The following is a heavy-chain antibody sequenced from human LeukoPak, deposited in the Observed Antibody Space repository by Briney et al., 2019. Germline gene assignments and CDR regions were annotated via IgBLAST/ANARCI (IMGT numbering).Heavy chain of an antibody. V-gene: IGHV4-34*01. Sequence: KASETLSLTCAVYGGSFSGYYWSWIRQPPGKGLEWIGEINHSGSTNYNPSLKSRVTISVDTSKNQFSLKLSSVTAADTAVYYCARIHDYGGNSDYWGQGTLVTVSS. CDR2: INHSGST. CDR3: ARIHDYGGNSDY. D-gene: IGHD4-23*01. J-gene: IGHJ4*02. CDR1: GGSFSGYY.